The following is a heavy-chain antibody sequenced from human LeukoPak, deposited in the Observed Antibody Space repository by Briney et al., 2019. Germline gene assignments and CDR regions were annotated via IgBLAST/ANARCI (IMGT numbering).Heavy chain of an antibody. J-gene: IGHJ6*03. CDR3: ARGGSAENSRGYYKYYYYYMDV. D-gene: IGHD3-22*01. CDR1: GGFISSYY. Sequence: SETLSLTCTVSGGFISSYYWSWIRQPPGKGLEWIGYIYYSGSTNYNPSLKSRVTISVDTSKNQFSLKPSSVTAADTAVYYCARGGSAENSRGYYKYYYYYMDVWGKGTTVTVSS. V-gene: IGHV4-59*01. CDR2: IYYSGST.